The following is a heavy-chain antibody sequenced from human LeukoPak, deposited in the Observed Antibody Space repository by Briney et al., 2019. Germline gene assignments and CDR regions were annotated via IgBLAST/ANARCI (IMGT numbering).Heavy chain of an antibody. CDR1: GFMFTNYE. J-gene: IGHJ5*02. D-gene: IGHD3-10*01. CDR3: ARGAYGSGSYGDNWFDP. Sequence: PGGSLKLSCAGSGFMFTNYEMNWVRQAPGKGLEWVSVIYSGGGTYYADSVKGRCTISRDNSKNTLFLQMNSLRAEDTAVYYCARGAYGSGSYGDNWFDPWGQGTLVTVSS. CDR2: IYSGGGT. V-gene: IGHV3-66*01.